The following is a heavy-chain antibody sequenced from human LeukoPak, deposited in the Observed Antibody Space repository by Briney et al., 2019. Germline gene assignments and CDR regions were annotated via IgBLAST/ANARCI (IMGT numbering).Heavy chain of an antibody. CDR1: GGSISSTNW. Sequence: PSETLSLTCVVSGGSISSTNWWSWVRQPPGKGLESIGEIYHSGSTHYNPSLKSRVTISVDKSKNQFSLKLSSVTAADTAVYYCARDHSSSNWFDPWGQGTLVTVSS. CDR2: IYHSGST. CDR3: ARDHSSSNWFDP. J-gene: IGHJ5*02. V-gene: IGHV4-4*02. D-gene: IGHD6-6*01.